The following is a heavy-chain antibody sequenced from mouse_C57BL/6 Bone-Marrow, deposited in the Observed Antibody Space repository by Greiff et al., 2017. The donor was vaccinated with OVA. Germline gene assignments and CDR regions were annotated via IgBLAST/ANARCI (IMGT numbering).Heavy chain of an antibody. CDR3: GDAMDY. CDR2: IDPSDSYT. V-gene: IGHV1-50*01. Sequence: VQLQQPGAELVKPGASVKLSCKASGYTFTSYWMQWVKQRPGQGLEWIGEIDPSDSYTNYNQKFKGKATLTVDTSSSTAYMQLSSLTSEDSAVYYCGDAMDYWGQGTSVTVSS. CDR1: GYTFTSYW. J-gene: IGHJ4*01.